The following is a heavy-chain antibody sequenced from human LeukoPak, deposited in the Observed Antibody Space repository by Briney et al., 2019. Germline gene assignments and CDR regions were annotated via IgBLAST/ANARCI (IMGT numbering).Heavy chain of an antibody. CDR3: ARSPRYCSGGSCYFLHY. J-gene: IGHJ4*02. V-gene: IGHV4-34*01. D-gene: IGHD2-15*01. Sequence: SETLSLTCAVYGGSLSAYYWSWIRQPPGKGLEWFGEVNHSGSANYNPSLKSRVTMSVDTSKNQFSLKLSSVTAADTAVYYCARSPRYCSGGSCYFLHYWGQGTLVTVSS. CDR1: GGSLSAYY. CDR2: VNHSGSA.